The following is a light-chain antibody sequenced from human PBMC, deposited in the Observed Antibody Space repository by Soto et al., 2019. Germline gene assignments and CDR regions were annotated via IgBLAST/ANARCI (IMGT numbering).Light chain of an antibody. Sequence: SGLTQPASVSGSPGQSITSACTGTSSDVGGYDYVSWYQQYPGKAPKFMIYEVTNRPSGVSHRFSGSKSGNTASLTISGLQAEDEADYYCTSYTTTSTYVFGTGTKVTVL. V-gene: IGLV2-14*01. CDR3: TSYTTTSTYV. CDR1: SSDVGGYDY. J-gene: IGLJ1*01. CDR2: EVT.